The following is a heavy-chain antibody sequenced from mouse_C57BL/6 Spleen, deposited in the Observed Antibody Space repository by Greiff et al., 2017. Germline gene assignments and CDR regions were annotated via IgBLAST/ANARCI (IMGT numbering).Heavy chain of an antibody. J-gene: IGHJ2*01. D-gene: IGHD4-1*01. V-gene: IGHV1-76*01. CDR3: ARTGRDFDY. Sequence: QVQLKESGAELVRPGASVKLSCKASGYTFTDYYINWVKQRPGQGLEWIARIYPGSGNTYYNEKFKGKATLTAEKSSSTAYMQLSSLTSEDSAVYFCARTGRDFDYWGQGTTLTVSS. CDR1: GYTFTDYY. CDR2: IYPGSGNT.